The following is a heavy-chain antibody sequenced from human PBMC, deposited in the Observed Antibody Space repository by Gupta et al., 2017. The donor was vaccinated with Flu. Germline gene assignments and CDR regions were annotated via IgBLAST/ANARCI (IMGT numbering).Heavy chain of an antibody. Sequence: YAMTWVRQAPGKGLEWVSGISASGASSYYADFAKGRFTVSRDNSRNTLFLHMDSLRDDDTAEYYCAKTTMRQLLVHYYLDYWGQGTLATVSS. CDR3: AKTTMRQLLVHYYLDY. V-gene: IGHV3-23*01. D-gene: IGHD1-26*01. J-gene: IGHJ4*02. CDR2: ISASGASS. CDR1: YA.